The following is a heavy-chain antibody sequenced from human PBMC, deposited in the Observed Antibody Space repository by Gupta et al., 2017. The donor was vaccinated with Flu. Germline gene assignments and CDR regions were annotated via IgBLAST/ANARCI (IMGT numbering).Heavy chain of an antibody. CDR3: ARGGTAAVYYYYYMDV. CDR2: ISRSSSYI. D-gene: IGHD6-13*01. Sequence: EVQLVESGGGLVKPGGSLSLSCAASGFTFSSYSMNWVRPAPGKGLEWVSSISRSSSYIYYADSVKGRFTISRDNAKNSLYLQMNSLRAEDTAVYYCARGGTAAVYYYYYMDVWGKGTTVTVSS. J-gene: IGHJ6*03. CDR1: GFTFSSYS. V-gene: IGHV3-21*01.